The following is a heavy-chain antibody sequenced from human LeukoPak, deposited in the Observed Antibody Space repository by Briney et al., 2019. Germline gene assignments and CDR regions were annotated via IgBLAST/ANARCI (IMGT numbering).Heavy chain of an antibody. V-gene: IGHV3-48*03. CDR1: GFTSSSYE. CDR2: ISSSGSTI. J-gene: IGHJ4*02. Sequence: GGSLRLSCAASGFTSSSYEMNWVRQAPGKGLEWVSYISSSGSTIYYADSVKGRFTISRDNAKNSLYLQMNSLRAEDTAVYYCARDPRIVGSRGTFDYWGQGTLVTVSS. CDR3: ARDPRIVGSRGTFDY. D-gene: IGHD1-26*01.